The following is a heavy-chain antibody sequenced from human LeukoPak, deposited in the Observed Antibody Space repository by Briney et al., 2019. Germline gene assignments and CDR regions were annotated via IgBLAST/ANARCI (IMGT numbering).Heavy chain of an antibody. CDR1: GYSFTNYW. D-gene: IGHD4-23*01. Sequence: PGESLKISCKGSGYSFTNYWIGWVRQMPGKGLDWMGFIYPGDSETKYSPSFQGQVTFSADKSINTAYLQWSSLKASDTAMYYCARPATLSPYGGNLYFDYWGQGTLVTVSS. CDR3: ARPATLSPYGGNLYFDY. CDR2: IYPGDSET. J-gene: IGHJ4*02. V-gene: IGHV5-51*01.